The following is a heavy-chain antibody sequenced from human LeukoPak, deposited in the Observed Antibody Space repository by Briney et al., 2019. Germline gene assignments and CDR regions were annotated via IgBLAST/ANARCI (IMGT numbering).Heavy chain of an antibody. V-gene: IGHV3-74*01. CDR3: ARGAPYAFDI. CDR2: INSDGSST. Sequence: GGSLRLSCAASGFTFSSSAMSWIRQAPGKGLVWVSRINSDGSSTNYADSVKGRFTISRDNAKNTLYLQMNSLRAEDTAVYYCARGAPYAFDIWGQGTMVTVSS. CDR1: GFTFSSSA. J-gene: IGHJ3*02. D-gene: IGHD3-16*01.